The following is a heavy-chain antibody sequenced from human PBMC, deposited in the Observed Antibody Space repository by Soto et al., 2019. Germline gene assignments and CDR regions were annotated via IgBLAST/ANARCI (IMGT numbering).Heavy chain of an antibody. CDR3: ARDPYCGGDCYSGADY. D-gene: IGHD2-21*01. V-gene: IGHV1-18*01. J-gene: IGHJ4*02. CDR2: ISAYNGNT. CDR1: GYTFTSYG. Sequence: QVQLVQSGAEVKKPGASVKVSCKASGYTFTSYGISWVRQAPGQGLEWMGWISAYNGNTNYAQKLQGRVTMTTDTSASTAYMELRSLRSDDTAVYYCARDPYCGGDCYSGADYWGQGTLVAVSS.